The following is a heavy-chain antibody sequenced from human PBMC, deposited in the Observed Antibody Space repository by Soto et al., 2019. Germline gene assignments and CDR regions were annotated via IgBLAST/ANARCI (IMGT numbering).Heavy chain of an antibody. CDR2: MSYSGST. D-gene: IGHD3-16*01. J-gene: IGHJ4*02. CDR1: GGSISSGDYY. V-gene: IGHV4-30-4*01. CDR3: ARHWALGPPPDY. Sequence: PSETLSLTCTVSGGSISSGDYYWSWIRQPPGKGLEWIGFMSYSGSTNYNHSLKRRDNISVDTSKNQISLKLSTMTAADTAVYYCARHWALGPPPDYWGQGTLVTVSS.